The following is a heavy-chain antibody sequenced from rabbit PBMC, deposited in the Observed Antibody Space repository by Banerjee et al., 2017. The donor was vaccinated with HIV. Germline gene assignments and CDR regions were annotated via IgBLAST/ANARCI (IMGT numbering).Heavy chain of an antibody. V-gene: IGHV1S45*01. J-gene: IGHJ4*01. Sequence: QEQLEESGGDLVKPEGSLTLTCTASGFSFSSSYWIYWVRQAPGKGLEWIACIYAGSSGSTYYASWAKGRFTISKTSSTTVTLQMTSLTAADTATYFCARAYYIYSYIGYTYPTYFNLWGQGTLVTVS. D-gene: IGHD6-1*01. CDR1: GFSFSSSYW. CDR3: ARAYYIYSYIGYTYPTYFNL. CDR2: IYAGSSGST.